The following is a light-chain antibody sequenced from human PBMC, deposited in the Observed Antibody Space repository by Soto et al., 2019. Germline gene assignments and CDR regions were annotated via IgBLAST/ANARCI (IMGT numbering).Light chain of an antibody. J-gene: IGKJ5*01. CDR3: QQRSNWPIT. CDR2: DVS. Sequence: PGEGATLSCRASQSIGNKLAWYQQKPGQAPRLLVYDVSNRATGIPARFSGSGSGTDFTLTISSLEPEDFAVYYCQQRSNWPITFGQGTRLEIK. CDR1: QSIGNK. V-gene: IGKV3-11*01.